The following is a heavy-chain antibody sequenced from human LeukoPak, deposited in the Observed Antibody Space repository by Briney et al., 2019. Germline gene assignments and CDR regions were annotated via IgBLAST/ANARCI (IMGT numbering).Heavy chain of an antibody. CDR1: GGSISSGSYY. CDR3: AREGAAVAGYYYYYMDV. CDR2: IYTSGST. Sequence: SETLSLTCTVSGGSISSGSYYWSWIRQPAGKGLEWIGRIYTSGSTNYNPSLKSRVTISVDTSKNQFSLKLSSVTAADTAVYYCAREGAAVAGYYYYYMDVWGKGTTVTVSS. V-gene: IGHV4-61*02. J-gene: IGHJ6*03. D-gene: IGHD6-19*01.